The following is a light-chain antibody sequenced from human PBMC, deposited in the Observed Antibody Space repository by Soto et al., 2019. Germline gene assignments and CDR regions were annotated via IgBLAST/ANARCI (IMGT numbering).Light chain of an antibody. V-gene: IGKV3-15*01. J-gene: IGKJ2*01. CDR3: QQFGSSIPHT. CDR2: GAS. Sequence: PGQAPRLLIYGASTRATGIPARFSGSGSGTEFTLTISSLQSEDSGVYYCQQFGSSIPHTFGQGTKVDIK.